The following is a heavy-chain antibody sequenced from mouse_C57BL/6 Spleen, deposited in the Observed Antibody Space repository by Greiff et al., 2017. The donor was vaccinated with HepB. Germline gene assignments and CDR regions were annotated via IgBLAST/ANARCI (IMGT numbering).Heavy chain of an antibody. CDR2: IHPNSGST. Sequence: VQLQQPGAELVKPGASVKLSCKASGYTFTSYWMHWVKQRPGQGLEWIGMIHPNSGSTNYNEKFKSKATLTVDKSSSTAYMQLSSLTSEDSAVYYCARNDYSNYAGFAYWGQGTLVTVSA. CDR3: ARNDYSNYAGFAY. J-gene: IGHJ3*01. V-gene: IGHV1-64*01. D-gene: IGHD2-5*01. CDR1: GYTFTSYW.